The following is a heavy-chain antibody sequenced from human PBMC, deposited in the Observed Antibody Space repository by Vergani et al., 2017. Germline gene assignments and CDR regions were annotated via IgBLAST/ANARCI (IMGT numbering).Heavy chain of an antibody. CDR1: GYTFTSYD. CDR3: ARATVVRGVIISPNNWFDP. J-gene: IGHJ5*02. Sequence: QVQLVQSGAEVKKPGASVKVSCKASGYTFTSYDINWVRQATGQGLEWMGWMNPNSGNTGYAQKFQGRVTITADKSTSTAYMELSSLRSEDTAVYYCARATVVRGVIISPNNWFDPWGQGTLVTVSS. CDR2: MNPNSGNT. V-gene: IGHV1-8*01. D-gene: IGHD3-10*01.